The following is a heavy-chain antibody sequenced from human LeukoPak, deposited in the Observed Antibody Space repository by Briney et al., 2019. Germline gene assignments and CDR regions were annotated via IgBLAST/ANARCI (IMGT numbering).Heavy chain of an antibody. Sequence: GGSLRLSCAASGFTFSSYGMHWVRQAPGKGLEWVAVISYDGSNKYYADSVKGRFTISRDNSKNTLYLQMNSLRAEDTAVYYCVREFAIFDYWGQGTLVTVSS. D-gene: IGHD3-16*01. V-gene: IGHV3-30*03. CDR1: GFTFSSYG. CDR3: VREFAIFDY. CDR2: ISYDGSNK. J-gene: IGHJ4*02.